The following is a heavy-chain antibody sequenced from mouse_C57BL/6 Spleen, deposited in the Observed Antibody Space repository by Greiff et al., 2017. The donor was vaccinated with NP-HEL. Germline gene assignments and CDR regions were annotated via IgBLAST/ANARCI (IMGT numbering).Heavy chain of an antibody. CDR1: GFTFSDYY. Sequence: EVMLVESGGGLVQPGGSLKLSCAASGFTFSDYYMYWVRQTPEKRLEWVAYISNGGGSTYYPDTVKGRFTISRDNAKNTLYLQMSRLKSEDTAMYYCARLLRGYFDVWGTGTTVTVSS. D-gene: IGHD1-1*01. CDR2: ISNGGGST. V-gene: IGHV5-12*01. J-gene: IGHJ1*03. CDR3: ARLLRGYFDV.